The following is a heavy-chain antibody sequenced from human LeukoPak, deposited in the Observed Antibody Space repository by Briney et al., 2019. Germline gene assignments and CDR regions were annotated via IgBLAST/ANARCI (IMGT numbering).Heavy chain of an antibody. D-gene: IGHD3-3*01. CDR1: GYTFTSYG. V-gene: IGHV1-18*01. J-gene: IGHJ4*02. CDR2: ISAYNGNT. Sequence: ASVKVSCKASGYTFTSYGISWVRQAPGQGLEWMGWISAYNGNTNYAQKLQGRVTMTTDTSTSTAYMELRSLRSDDTAVYYCARSDFWSGYYNGPGYDYWGQGTLVTVSS. CDR3: ARSDFWSGYYNGPGYDY.